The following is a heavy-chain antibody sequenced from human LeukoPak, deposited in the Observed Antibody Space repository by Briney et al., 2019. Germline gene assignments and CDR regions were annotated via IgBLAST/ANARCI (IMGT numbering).Heavy chain of an antibody. CDR3: ARDSGSYSLDY. Sequence: PGGSLRLSCIASGFTFRSYSVNWVRQAPGKGPEWVSSISGSAWTVYDTDSVKGRFTISRDNAKNSLYLQMNSLRAEDTAVYYCARDSGSYSLDYWGQGTLVTVSS. CDR1: GFTFRSYS. V-gene: IGHV3-21*01. D-gene: IGHD1-26*01. CDR2: ISGSAWTV. J-gene: IGHJ4*02.